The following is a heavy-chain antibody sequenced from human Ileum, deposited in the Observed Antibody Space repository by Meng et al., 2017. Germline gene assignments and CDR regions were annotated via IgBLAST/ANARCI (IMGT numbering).Heavy chain of an antibody. CDR2: IVVGSGNT. CDR1: GFIFTSAT. D-gene: IGHD6-19*01. CDR3: AARYGYSSGRGDY. Sequence: SVKVSCKASGFIFTSATVQWVRQARGQRLEWIGWIVVGSGNTNYAQKFQERVTITRDMTTSTAYMELSSLRPEDTAVYYCAARYGYSSGRGDYWGQGTLVTVSS. V-gene: IGHV1-58*01. J-gene: IGHJ4*02.